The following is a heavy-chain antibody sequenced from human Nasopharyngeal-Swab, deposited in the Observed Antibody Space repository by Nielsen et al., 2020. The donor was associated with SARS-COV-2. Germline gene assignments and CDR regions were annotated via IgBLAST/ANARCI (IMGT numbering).Heavy chain of an antibody. CDR2: IYYSGST. D-gene: IGHD6-19*01. V-gene: IGHV4-39*01. Sequence: SETLSLTCTVSGGSINSSSYYWGWIRQPPGKGLEWIGSIYYSGSTYYNPSLKSRVTISVDTSKNQFSLKLSSVTAADTAVYYCARRGIAVAGSFDYWGQGTLVTVSS. CDR1: GGSINSSSYY. CDR3: ARRGIAVAGSFDY. J-gene: IGHJ4*02.